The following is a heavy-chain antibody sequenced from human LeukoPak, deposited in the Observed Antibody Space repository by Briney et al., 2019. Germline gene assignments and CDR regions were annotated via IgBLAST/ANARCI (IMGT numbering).Heavy chain of an antibody. CDR2: IIPILGIA. J-gene: IGHJ6*02. Sequence: GASVKVSCKASGGTLSSYAISWVRQAPGQGLEWMGRIIPILGIANYAQKFQGRVTITADKSTSTAYMELSSLRSEDTAVYYCARGCRSTSRYTYYYYGMDVWGQGTTVTVSS. D-gene: IGHD2-2*02. CDR1: GGTLSSYA. CDR3: ARGCRSTSRYTYYYYGMDV. V-gene: IGHV1-69*04.